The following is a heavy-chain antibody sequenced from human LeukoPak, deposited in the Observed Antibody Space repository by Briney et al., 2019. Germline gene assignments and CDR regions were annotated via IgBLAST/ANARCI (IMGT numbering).Heavy chain of an antibody. CDR1: GYTFTGYY. Sequence: ASVKVSCKASGYTFTGYYMHWVRQAPGQGLEWMGWINPNSGGTNYAQKFQGWVTMTRDTSISTAYMELSRLRSDDTAVYYCARDSGSYAGYYYYGMDVWGQGTTVTVSS. CDR2: INPNSGGT. D-gene: IGHD1-26*01. V-gene: IGHV1-2*04. CDR3: ARDSGSYAGYYYYGMDV. J-gene: IGHJ6*02.